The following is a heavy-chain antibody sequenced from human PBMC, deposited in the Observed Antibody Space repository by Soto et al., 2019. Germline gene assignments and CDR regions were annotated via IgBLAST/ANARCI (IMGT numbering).Heavy chain of an antibody. Sequence: EVQLVESGGGLVQPGGSLRLSCAASGFTFSSYWMHWVRQAPGKGLVWVSRINSDGGSTNYADSVKGRFTISRDSAKNTLYLQMDSLRAEDTAVYYCARPAMVRVGAFDIWGQGKMVTVSS. CDR1: GFTFSSYW. CDR3: ARPAMVRVGAFDI. CDR2: INSDGGST. D-gene: IGHD5-18*01. J-gene: IGHJ3*02. V-gene: IGHV3-74*01.